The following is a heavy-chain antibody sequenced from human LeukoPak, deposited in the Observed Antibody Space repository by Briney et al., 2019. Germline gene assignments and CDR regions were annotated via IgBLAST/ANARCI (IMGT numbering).Heavy chain of an antibody. D-gene: IGHD6-13*01. CDR3: ARAGLAAAGLSDFDY. J-gene: IGHJ4*02. CDR2: IWYDGSNK. V-gene: IGHV3-33*01. Sequence: GGSLSRYCAASGFTFSRHGMHWVRKAPGKGLEGHAVIWYDGSNKYYADYVKGRFTISRDNSKNTLYLPMNSLRAEDTAVYYCARAGLAAAGLSDFDYWGQGTLVTVSS. CDR1: GFTFSRHG.